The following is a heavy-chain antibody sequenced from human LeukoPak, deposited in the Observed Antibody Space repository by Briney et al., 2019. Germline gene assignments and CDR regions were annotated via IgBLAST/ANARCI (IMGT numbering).Heavy chain of an antibody. D-gene: IGHD6-25*01. CDR1: GFTFSSYS. Sequence: PGGSLRLSCAASGFTFSSYSMNWVRQAPGKGLEWVSSISSSSSYIYYADSVKGRFTISRDNAKNSLYLQMNSLRAEDTAVYYCARDQAGVHYGMDVWGQGTTVTVSS. CDR2: ISSSSSYI. V-gene: IGHV3-21*01. J-gene: IGHJ6*02. CDR3: ARDQAGVHYGMDV.